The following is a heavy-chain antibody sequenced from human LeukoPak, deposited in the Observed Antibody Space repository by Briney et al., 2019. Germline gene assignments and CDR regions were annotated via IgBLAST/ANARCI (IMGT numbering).Heavy chain of an antibody. CDR3: ARHITIFEVVNPYYFDY. CDR1: GGSLSSSSYY. CDR2: IYYSGST. Sequence: PSETLSLTCSVSGGSLSSSSYYWGWGRQPPGTGLEWVGSIYYSGSTYYNPSLKSRVTISVDTSKNQFSLKLSSVAAADTAVYYCARHITIFEVVNPYYFDYWGQGTLVTVSS. V-gene: IGHV4-39*01. J-gene: IGHJ4*02. D-gene: IGHD3-3*01.